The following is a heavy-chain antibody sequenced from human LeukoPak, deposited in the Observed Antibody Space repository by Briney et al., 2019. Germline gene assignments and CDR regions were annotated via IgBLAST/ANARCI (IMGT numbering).Heavy chain of an antibody. D-gene: IGHD2-21*02. CDR1: GGSISSYY. CDR2: IYYSGST. Sequence: SETLSLTCTVSGGSISSYYWSWIRQPPGKGLEWIGYIYYSGSTNYNPSLKSRVTISVDTSKNQFSLKLSSVTAADTAVYYCASSGDYGLWWFDPWGQGTLVTVSS. J-gene: IGHJ5*02. V-gene: IGHV4-59*01. CDR3: ASSGDYGLWWFDP.